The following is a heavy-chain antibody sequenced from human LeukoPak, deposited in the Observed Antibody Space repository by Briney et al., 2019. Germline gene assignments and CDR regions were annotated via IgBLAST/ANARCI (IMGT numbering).Heavy chain of an antibody. CDR2: IKDDGSVK. CDR1: GLNFSSRW. Sequence: GGSLRLSCAASGLNFSSRWMNWVRQAPGKGLEWVANIKDDGSVKFYVDSVRGRFIISRDNTKNSLYLQMNSLRAEDTAMYFCARGDFNDLRYGCWGQGSLVTVSS. J-gene: IGHJ4*02. D-gene: IGHD2-21*02. V-gene: IGHV3-7*03. CDR3: ARGDFNDLRYGC.